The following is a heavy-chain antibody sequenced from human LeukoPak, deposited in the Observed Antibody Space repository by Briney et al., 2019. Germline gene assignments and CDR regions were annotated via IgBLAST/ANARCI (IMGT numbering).Heavy chain of an antibody. D-gene: IGHD3-3*01. CDR1: GFTFSSYS. Sequence: PGGSLRLSCAASGFTFSSYSMNWVRQAPGKGLEWVSSISSSSSYIYYADSVKGRFTISRDNAKNSLYLQMNSLRAEDTAVYYCASGVWSGYNGDLGYWGQGTLVTVSS. J-gene: IGHJ4*02. CDR3: ASGVWSGYNGDLGY. CDR2: ISSSSSYI. V-gene: IGHV3-21*04.